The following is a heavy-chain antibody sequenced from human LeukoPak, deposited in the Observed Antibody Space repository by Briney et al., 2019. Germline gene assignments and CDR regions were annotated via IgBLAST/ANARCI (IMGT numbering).Heavy chain of an antibody. CDR2: ISGSGGST. Sequence: GGSLRLSCTVSGFTVSSNSMSWVRQAPGKGLEWVSAISGSGGSTYYADSVKGRFTISRDNSKNTLYLQMNSLRAEDTAVYYCAKGRLDWFDPWGQGTLVTVSS. CDR1: GFTVSSNS. CDR3: AKGRLDWFDP. J-gene: IGHJ5*02. D-gene: IGHD3-9*01. V-gene: IGHV3-23*01.